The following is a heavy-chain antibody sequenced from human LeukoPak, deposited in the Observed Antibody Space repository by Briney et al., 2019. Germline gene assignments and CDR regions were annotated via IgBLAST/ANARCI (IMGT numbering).Heavy chain of an antibody. CDR2: IYTSGST. CDR1: GGSISSGSYY. Sequence: SQTLSLTCTVSGGSISSGSYYWSWIRQPAGEGLEWIGRIYTSGSTYYNPSLKSRVTISVDTSKNHFSLNLRSVTAADTAVYYCARDNGILGPWGQGTLVTVSS. CDR3: ARDNGILGP. J-gene: IGHJ4*02. V-gene: IGHV4-61*02. D-gene: IGHD2-8*01.